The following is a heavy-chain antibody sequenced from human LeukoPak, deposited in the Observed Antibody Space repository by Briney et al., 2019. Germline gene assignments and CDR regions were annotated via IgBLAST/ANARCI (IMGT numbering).Heavy chain of an antibody. D-gene: IGHD3-3*01. CDR2: IYYSGST. J-gene: IGHJ4*02. CDR3: ARGAKYDFWSGYYIY. V-gene: IGHV4-59*01. Sequence: PSETLSLTCTVSGGSISSYYWSWIRQPPGKGLDWIGYIYYSGSTNYNPSLKSRVTISVDTSKHQFSLKLSSVTAADTAVYYCARGAKYDFWSGYYIYWGQGTLVTVSS. CDR1: GGSISSYY.